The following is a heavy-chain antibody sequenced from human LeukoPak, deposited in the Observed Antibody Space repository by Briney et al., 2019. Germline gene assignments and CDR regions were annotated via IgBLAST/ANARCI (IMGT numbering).Heavy chain of an antibody. CDR3: ASVEMATIKDYYFDY. V-gene: IGHV4-59*01. D-gene: IGHD5-24*01. Sequence: SETLSLTCTVSGGSISSYYWSWIRQPPGKGLEWIGYIYYSGSTNYNPSLKSRVTISVDTSKNQFSLKLSSVTAADTAVYYCASVEMATIKDYYFDYWGQGTLVTVSS. CDR1: GGSISSYY. CDR2: IYYSGST. J-gene: IGHJ4*02.